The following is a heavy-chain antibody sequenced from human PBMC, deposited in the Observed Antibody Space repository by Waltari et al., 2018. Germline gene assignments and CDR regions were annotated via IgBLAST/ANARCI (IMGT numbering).Heavy chain of an antibody. D-gene: IGHD5-12*01. J-gene: IGHJ5*02. V-gene: IGHV4-39*01. Sequence: QLRLQESGPGLVKPSETLSLTCPVSGGSISSGGYYWGWLRQSQGKGLEWIGSIYYSGSTHYNPTLESRVTISGDTSKKQFSLKVISVTAADTAVYYCARHWKRSGYRFGPWGKGTLVTVSS. CDR2: IYYSGST. CDR1: GGSISSGGYY. CDR3: ARHWKRSGYRFGP.